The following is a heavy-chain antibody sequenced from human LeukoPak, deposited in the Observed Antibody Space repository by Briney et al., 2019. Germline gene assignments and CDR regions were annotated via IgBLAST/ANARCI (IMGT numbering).Heavy chain of an antibody. CDR1: GFTVSSNH. V-gene: IGHV3-66*01. D-gene: IGHD1-26*01. J-gene: IGHJ4*02. Sequence: GGSLRLPCAASGFTVSSNHMNWVRQAPGKGLEWVSIIYYGGNTFYADSVKGRFTISRDNSKNTLYLQINSLRAEDTAVYYCAALSGVGVKIGFDHWGPGALVVVSS. CDR3: AALSGVGVKIGFDH. CDR2: IYYGGNT.